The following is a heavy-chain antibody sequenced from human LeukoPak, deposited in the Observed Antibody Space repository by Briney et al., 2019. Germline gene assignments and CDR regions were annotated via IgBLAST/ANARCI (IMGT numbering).Heavy chain of an antibody. V-gene: IGHV4-61*02. Sequence: SQTLSLTCTVSGGSISSGSYYWSWIRQPAGKGLEWIGRISISGSTNYNPSPRSQVTMSVDTSKNQFSLKLSSVTAADTAVYYCAREYDSWGQGTLVTVSS. J-gene: IGHJ5*01. CDR2: ISISGST. CDR3: AREYDS. CDR1: GGSISSGSYY.